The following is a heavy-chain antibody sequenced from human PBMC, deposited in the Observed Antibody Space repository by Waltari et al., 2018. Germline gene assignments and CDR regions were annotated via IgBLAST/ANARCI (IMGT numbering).Heavy chain of an antibody. CDR2: IVVGSGNT. Sequence: QMQLVQSGPEVKKPGTSVKVSCKASGFTFTSSAMQWVRQARGQRLEWIGWIVVGSGNTNYAQKVQERVTITRDMSTSTAYMELSSLRSEDTAVYYCAAGFITMVRGANEFRRYYYYMDVWGKGTTVTVSS. V-gene: IGHV1-58*02. D-gene: IGHD3-10*01. CDR3: AAGFITMVRGANEFRRYYYYMDV. J-gene: IGHJ6*03. CDR1: GFTFTSSA.